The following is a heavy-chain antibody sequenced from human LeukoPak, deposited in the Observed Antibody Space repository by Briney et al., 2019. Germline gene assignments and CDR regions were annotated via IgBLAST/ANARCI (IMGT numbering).Heavy chain of an antibody. J-gene: IGHJ4*02. CDR2: IKRDGSEK. CDR1: GFSFSSYW. CDR3: AKQLGYCSDGSCYFPY. V-gene: IGHV3-7*03. D-gene: IGHD2-15*01. Sequence: PGGSLRLSCATSGFSFSSYWMSWVRQAPGKGLEWVANIKRDGSEKYYVDSVKGRFTISRDNSKSTLCLQMNSLRAEDTAVYYCAKQLGYCSDGSCYFPYWGQGTLVTVSS.